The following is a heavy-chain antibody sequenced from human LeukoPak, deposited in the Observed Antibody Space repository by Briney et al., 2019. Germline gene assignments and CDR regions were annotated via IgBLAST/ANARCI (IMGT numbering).Heavy chain of an antibody. CDR2: IYYSGST. CDR3: ARDLRAGKEYFQH. V-gene: IGHV4-31*03. Sequence: PSETLSLTCTVSGGSISSGGYCWSWIRQHPGKGLEWIGYIYYSGSTYYNPSLKSRVTISVDTSKNQFSLKLSSVTAADTAVYYCARDLRAGKEYFQHWGQGTLVTVSS. CDR1: GGSISSGGYC. J-gene: IGHJ1*01. D-gene: IGHD6-19*01.